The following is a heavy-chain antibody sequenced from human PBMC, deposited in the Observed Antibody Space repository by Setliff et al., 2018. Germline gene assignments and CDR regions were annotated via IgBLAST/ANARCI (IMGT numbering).Heavy chain of an antibody. Sequence: ASVKVSCKASGYRFSTYGISWVRQAPGQRLEWMAWVSDNNGNTNYAKSFQGRVTMNTDTSTSTAYMELGSLTSDDTAVYYCARDRKSSPEHYYFDYWGQGTLVTVSS. CDR1: GYRFSTYG. V-gene: IGHV1-18*01. CDR2: VSDNNGNT. CDR3: ARDRKSSPEHYYFDY. J-gene: IGHJ4*02.